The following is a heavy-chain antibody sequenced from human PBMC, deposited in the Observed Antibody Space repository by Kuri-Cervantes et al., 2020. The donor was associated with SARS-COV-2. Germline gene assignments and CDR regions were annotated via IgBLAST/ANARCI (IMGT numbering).Heavy chain of an antibody. J-gene: IGHJ4*02. CDR2: ISYDGSNK. V-gene: IGHV3-30*03. D-gene: IGHD3-3*01. CDR1: GFTFSDTW. CDR3: ARGEPYYDFWSGFQWFDY. Sequence: GESLKISCAASGFTFSDTWMTWVRQAPGKGLEWVAVISYDGSNKYYADSVKGRFTISRDNSKHTLYLQMNTLRPEDTAVYYCARGEPYYDFWSGFQWFDYWGQGTLVTVSS.